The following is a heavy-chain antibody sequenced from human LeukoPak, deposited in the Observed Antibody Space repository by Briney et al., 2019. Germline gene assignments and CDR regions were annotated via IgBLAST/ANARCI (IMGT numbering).Heavy chain of an antibody. D-gene: IGHD2-8*01. CDR3: ARLGYCTNGVCYRKHNRLDP. CDR2: ISGYNGYT. J-gene: IGHJ5*02. Sequence: GASVKVSCKAFGYTXISYGVTWVRQAPGQGLEWMGWISGYNGYTNYAQNFQDRVTMTTDTSTNTAYMELRSLRSDDTAVYYCARLGYCTNGVCYRKHNRLDPWGQGTLVTVSP. V-gene: IGHV1-18*01. CDR1: GYTXISYG.